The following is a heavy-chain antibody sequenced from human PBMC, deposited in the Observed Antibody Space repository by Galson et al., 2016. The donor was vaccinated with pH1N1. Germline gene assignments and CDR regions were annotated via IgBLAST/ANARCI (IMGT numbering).Heavy chain of an antibody. J-gene: IGHJ1*01. CDR1: GFTFDDYA. Sequence: SLRLSCAASGFTFDDYAMHWVRQTPGKGLEWVSGISWNSATIDYADSVKGRFTISRDNAKNSLYPQMNSLRPEDTALYYCAKDGHYSGSYLRAQHFQHWGQGTLVTVSS. V-gene: IGHV3-9*01. CDR3: AKDGHYSGSYLRAQHFQH. D-gene: IGHD1-26*01. CDR2: ISWNSATI.